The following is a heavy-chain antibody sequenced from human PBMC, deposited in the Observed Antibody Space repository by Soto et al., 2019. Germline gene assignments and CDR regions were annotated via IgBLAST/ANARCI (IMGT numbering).Heavy chain of an antibody. V-gene: IGHV2-5*02. Sequence: QITLKESGPTLVKPTQTLTLTCTFSGFSLTSSGVGVGWIRQSPGKVLEHLAHIYWDDDKRYSPSLKSRLTITKDISENQVVLTMTNMDPMDTGTYYCTRSRGPLDYWGQGAQVTVSS. D-gene: IGHD3-10*01. CDR1: GFSLTSSGVG. CDR3: TRSRGPLDY. CDR2: IYWDDDK. J-gene: IGHJ4*02.